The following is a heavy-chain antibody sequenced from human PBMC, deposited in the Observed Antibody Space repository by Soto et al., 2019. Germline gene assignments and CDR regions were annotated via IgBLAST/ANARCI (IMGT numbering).Heavy chain of an antibody. D-gene: IGHD3-9*01. CDR2: ISRSGDAI. J-gene: IGHJ4*02. V-gene: IGHV3-23*01. CDR3: ACHYDSPTGARAYFDF. CDR1: GFTFSSFP. Sequence: EVQVLESGGGLVQPGGSLRLSCAASGFTFSSFPMTWVRQAPGRGLEWVSAISRSGDAIYYADSVRGRFTISRDNSKNTPNLQLNSLRAEDRAMYYCACHYDSPTGARAYFDFWGQGSLVTVSS.